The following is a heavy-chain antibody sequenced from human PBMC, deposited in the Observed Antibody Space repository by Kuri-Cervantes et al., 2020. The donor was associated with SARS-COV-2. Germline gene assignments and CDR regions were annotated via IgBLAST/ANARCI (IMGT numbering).Heavy chain of an antibody. D-gene: IGHD3-3*01. CDR3: AKTYYDFWSGYPGDY. Sequence: GESLKISCAASGFTFSSYAMSWVRQAPGKGLEWVSAISGSGGSTYYADSVKGRFTISRDNSKNTLYLQMSSLRAEDTAVYYCAKTYYDFWSGYPGDYWGQGTLVTVSS. J-gene: IGHJ4*02. V-gene: IGHV3-23*01. CDR2: ISGSGGST. CDR1: GFTFSSYA.